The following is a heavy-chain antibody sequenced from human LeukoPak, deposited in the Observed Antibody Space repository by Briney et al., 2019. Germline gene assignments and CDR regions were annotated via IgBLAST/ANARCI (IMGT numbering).Heavy chain of an antibody. CDR2: IYTSGRT. V-gene: IGHV4-4*08. CDR1: GGSISSYY. J-gene: IGHJ4*02. Sequence: PSETLSLTCTVSGGSISSYYWSWIRQPPGKGLEWIGYIYTSGRTNYNPSLKSRVTMSVDTSKNQFSLKLSSVTAADTAVYYCARVDYSKTFDYWGQGTLVTVSS. D-gene: IGHD4-11*01. CDR3: ARVDYSKTFDY.